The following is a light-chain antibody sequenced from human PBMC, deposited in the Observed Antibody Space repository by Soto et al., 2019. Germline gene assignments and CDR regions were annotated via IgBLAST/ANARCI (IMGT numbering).Light chain of an antibody. CDR1: SSDIGGYVY. CDR2: DVS. CDR3: SSYGASSTL. Sequence: QSVLTQPASVSGSPGQSITISCTGSSSDIGGYVYVSWYQQHPGKAPTLLIYDVSERPSGISDRFSGSKSGNTASLTISGLQPEDEADYYGSSYGASSTLVGGGTKLTVL. J-gene: IGLJ2*01. V-gene: IGLV2-14*03.